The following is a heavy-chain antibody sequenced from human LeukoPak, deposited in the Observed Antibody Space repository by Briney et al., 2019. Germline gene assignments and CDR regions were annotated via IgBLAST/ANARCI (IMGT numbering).Heavy chain of an antibody. CDR1: GGSISSYY. CDR3: ARDPPGGYYYYMDV. D-gene: IGHD1-14*01. J-gene: IGHJ6*03. CDR2: IYTSGST. Sequence: SETLSLXCTVSGGSISSYYWSWIRQPAGKGLEWIGRIYTSGSTNYNPSLKSRVTMSVDTSKNQFSLKLSSVTAADTAVYYCARDPPGGYYYYMDVWGKGTTVTVSS. V-gene: IGHV4-4*07.